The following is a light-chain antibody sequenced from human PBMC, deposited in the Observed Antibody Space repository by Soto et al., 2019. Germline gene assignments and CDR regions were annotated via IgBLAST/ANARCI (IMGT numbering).Light chain of an antibody. J-gene: IGKJ3*01. V-gene: IGKV1-5*01. Sequence: DIQMTQSPSTLSASVGDRVSITCRASQSISNWLAWYQQKPGKAPKLLIYDASSLESGVPSRFSGSGSGTEFTLTISSLQPDDFATYYCQQYNSYSRTFGPGTKVDNK. CDR2: DAS. CDR1: QSISNW. CDR3: QQYNSYSRT.